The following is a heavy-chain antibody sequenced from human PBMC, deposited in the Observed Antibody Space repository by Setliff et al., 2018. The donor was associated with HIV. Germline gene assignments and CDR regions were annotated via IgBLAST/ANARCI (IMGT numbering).Heavy chain of an antibody. V-gene: IGHV3-33*01. Sequence: PGGSLRLSCAASGFSLSAHGMHWVRQAPGKGLEWVAGIWHDVTKDYYADSVKGRFTISRDNSKNTLYLQMNSLKTEDTAVYYCTTELGGSYYGWNYWGQGTLVTVSS. CDR2: IWHDVTKD. CDR3: TTELGGSYYGWNY. D-gene: IGHD1-26*01. J-gene: IGHJ4*02. CDR1: GFSLSAHG.